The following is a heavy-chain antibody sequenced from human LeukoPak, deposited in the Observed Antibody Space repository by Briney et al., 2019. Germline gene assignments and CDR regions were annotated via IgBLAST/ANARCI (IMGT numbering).Heavy chain of an antibody. V-gene: IGHV3-30*18. Sequence: PGRSLRLSCAASGFTFSSYGMHWVRQAPGKGLEWVAVISYDGSNKYYADSVKGRFTISRDNSKNTLYLQMNSLRAEDTAVYYCAKDGHYYDSSGYSAEFGYWGQGTLVIVSS. CDR3: AKDGHYYDSSGYSAEFGY. CDR1: GFTFSSYG. CDR2: ISYDGSNK. J-gene: IGHJ4*02. D-gene: IGHD3-22*01.